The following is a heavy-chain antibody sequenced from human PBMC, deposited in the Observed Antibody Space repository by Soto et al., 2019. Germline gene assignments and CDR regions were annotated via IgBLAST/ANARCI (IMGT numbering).Heavy chain of an antibody. V-gene: IGHV4-34*01. D-gene: IGHD2-8*01. CDR1: GGSFSGYY. Sequence: SETLSLTCAVYGGSFSGYYWSWIRQPPGKGLEWIGEINHSGSTNYNPSLKSRVTISVDTSKNQFSLKLSSVTAADTAVYYCAREANLSGNYYYGMDVWGQGTTVTSP. J-gene: IGHJ6*02. CDR3: AREANLSGNYYYGMDV. CDR2: INHSGST.